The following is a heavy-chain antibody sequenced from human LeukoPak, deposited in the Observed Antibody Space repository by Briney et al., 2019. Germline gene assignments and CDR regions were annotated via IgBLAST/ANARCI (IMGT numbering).Heavy chain of an antibody. D-gene: IGHD3-16*02. Sequence: GGSLRLSCAASGFTFSDYYMSWIRQAPGKGLEWVSYISSSGSTIYYADSVKGRFTISRDNAQSSLYLQMNGLRAEDTAVYYCATSMITFGGVIVYWGQGTLVTVSS. CDR2: ISSSGSTI. CDR1: GFTFSDYY. V-gene: IGHV3-11*04. CDR3: ATSMITFGGVIVY. J-gene: IGHJ4*02.